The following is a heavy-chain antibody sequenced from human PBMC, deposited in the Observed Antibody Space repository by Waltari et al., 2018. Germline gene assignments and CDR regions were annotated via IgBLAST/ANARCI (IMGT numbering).Heavy chain of an antibody. J-gene: IGHJ4*02. Sequence: EVQLLESGGHLIQPGGSLRVSCVASGFTLGSYAMSWGRQAPGMGLEWVASLSANGASAYYADSVKGRFTISRDTSENTLYLQVSALRVDDTAIYYCAKMTRSWAEGAFDSWGQGTLLTVSS. CDR1: GFTLGSYA. CDR3: AKMTRSWAEGAFDS. V-gene: IGHV3-23*01. CDR2: LSANGASA. D-gene: IGHD6-6*01.